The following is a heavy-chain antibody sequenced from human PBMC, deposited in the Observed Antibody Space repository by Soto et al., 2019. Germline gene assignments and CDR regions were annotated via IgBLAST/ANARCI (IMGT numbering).Heavy chain of an antibody. CDR3: AREPATAKPEGLDF. J-gene: IGHJ4*02. CDR2: INPNSGGT. CDR1: GYTFSDYY. Sequence: ASVKVSCKASGYTFSDYYIHWVRRAPGQGLEWMGWINPNSGGTKYAPKFQGGVTMTRDTSITTAYMELSRLRSGDTAVYYCAREPATAKPEGLDFWGQGTLVTVSS. D-gene: IGHD1-1*01. V-gene: IGHV1-2*02.